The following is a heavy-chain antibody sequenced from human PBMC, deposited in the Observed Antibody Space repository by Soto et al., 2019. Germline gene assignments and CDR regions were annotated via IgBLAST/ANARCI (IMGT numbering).Heavy chain of an antibody. CDR1: GFTFSSYA. Sequence: EVQLLESGGGLVQPGGSLRLSCAASGFTFSSYAMSWVRQAPGKGLEWVSAISGSGGSTYYADSVKGRFTISRDNSKNTLYLQMSSLRAEDTAVYYCAKDLALYCSGGSCYSEWGQGTLVTVSS. D-gene: IGHD2-15*01. V-gene: IGHV3-23*01. CDR3: AKDLALYCSGGSCYSE. CDR2: ISGSGGST. J-gene: IGHJ4*02.